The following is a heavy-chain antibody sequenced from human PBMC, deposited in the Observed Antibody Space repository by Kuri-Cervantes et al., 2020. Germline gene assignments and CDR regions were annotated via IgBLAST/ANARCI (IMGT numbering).Heavy chain of an antibody. CDR2: IYYSGST. CDR3: ASTNIVGGDY. CDR1: GGPISSSSYY. Sequence: PLHFPCTVSGGPISSSSYYWGWIRRPPGKGLEWIGSIYYSGSTYYNPSLKSRVTISVDTSKNQFSLKLSSVTAADTAVYYCASTNIVGGDYWGQGTLVTVSS. V-gene: IGHV4-39*01. J-gene: IGHJ4*02. D-gene: IGHD1-26*01.